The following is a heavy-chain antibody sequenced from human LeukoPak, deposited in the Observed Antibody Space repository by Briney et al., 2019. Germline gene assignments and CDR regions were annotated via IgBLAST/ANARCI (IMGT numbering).Heavy chain of an antibody. D-gene: IGHD4-11*01. V-gene: IGHV3-30*03. CDR2: ISFDGSER. J-gene: IGHJ4*02. CDR3: RAATRYLSNYFDY. CDR1: GFTFKTFG. Sequence: GGSLRLSCAASGFTFKTFGMHWVRQAPGKGLEWVAVISFDGSERYYADSAKGRFTISRDNSKDTLFLQINSLTPEDTAVYYCRAATRYLSNYFDYWGQGVLVTVSS.